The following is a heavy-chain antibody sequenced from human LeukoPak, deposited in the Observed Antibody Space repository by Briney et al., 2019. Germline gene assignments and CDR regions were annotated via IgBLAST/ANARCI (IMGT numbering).Heavy chain of an antibody. CDR3: ARVNTAMVTESDY. CDR1: GFNFANHA. V-gene: IGHV4-34*01. CDR2: INHSGST. Sequence: GSLRLSCAASGFNFANHAMSWVRQPPGKGLEWIGEINHSGSTNYNPSLKSRVTISVDTSKNQFSLKLSSVTAADTAVYYCARVNTAMVTESDYWGQGTLVTVSS. J-gene: IGHJ4*02. D-gene: IGHD5-18*01.